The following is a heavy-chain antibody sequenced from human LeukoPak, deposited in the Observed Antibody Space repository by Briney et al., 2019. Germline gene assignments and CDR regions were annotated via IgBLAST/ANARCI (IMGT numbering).Heavy chain of an antibody. CDR3: AKVRGNVLTGSRTPDFDY. V-gene: IGHV5-51*01. CDR1: GYNFPSFW. Sequence: PGESLKISCKGSGYNFPSFWIGWVRQVPGKGLEWMGIIYPGDSDTRYNPSFQGQVTISADKSFNAAYLQWSSLKASDTAMYYCAKVRGNVLTGSRTPDFDYWGQGTLVTVSS. CDR2: IYPGDSDT. J-gene: IGHJ4*02. D-gene: IGHD3-9*01.